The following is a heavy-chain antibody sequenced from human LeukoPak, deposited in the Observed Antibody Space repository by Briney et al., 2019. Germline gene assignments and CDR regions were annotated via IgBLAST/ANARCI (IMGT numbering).Heavy chain of an antibody. CDR3: ARSSTWEPFDY. Sequence: SVKLSCKPSGYTFTSYGISWVRHAPGQGLEWLGWTYPHNGNTNYAQKLEDRVSMTTATSTSTAYMELRGLRSDDTAVYYCARSSTWEPFDYWGQGTLVTVSS. CDR2: TYPHNGNT. J-gene: IGHJ4*02. CDR1: GYTFTSYG. V-gene: IGHV1-18*01. D-gene: IGHD1-26*01.